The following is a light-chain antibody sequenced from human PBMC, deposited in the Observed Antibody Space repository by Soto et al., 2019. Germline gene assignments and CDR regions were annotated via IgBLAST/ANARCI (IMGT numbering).Light chain of an antibody. Sequence: QSALTQPRSVSGSPGQSVTISCTGTSSSTGGYNYVCWYQQHPGKAPKLMIFDVSERPSGVPHRFSGSKSGNTASLTISGLQAEDEADYYCCTYAVTNTFEVFGGGTKLTVL. V-gene: IGLV2-11*01. CDR1: SSSTGGYNY. J-gene: IGLJ2*01. CDR3: CTYAVTNTFEV. CDR2: DVS.